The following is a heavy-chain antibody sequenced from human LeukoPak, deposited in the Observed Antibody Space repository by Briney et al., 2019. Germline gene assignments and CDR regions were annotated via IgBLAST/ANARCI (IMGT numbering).Heavy chain of an antibody. CDR3: ARGNYYGYYYYYYMDV. Sequence: GESLKISCKGSGYSFTTYWIGWVRQMPGKSLEWMGIIYPGDSDTRYSPSFQGQVTISADKSISTAYLQWSSLKASDTAMYYCARGNYYGYYYYYYMDVWGKGTTVTVSS. CDR1: GYSFTTYW. J-gene: IGHJ6*03. V-gene: IGHV5-51*01. D-gene: IGHD3-10*01. CDR2: IYPGDSDT.